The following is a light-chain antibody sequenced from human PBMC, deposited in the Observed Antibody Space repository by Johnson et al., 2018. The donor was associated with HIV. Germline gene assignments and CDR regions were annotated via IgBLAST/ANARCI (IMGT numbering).Light chain of an antibody. CDR3: GSWDSRLDALYV. V-gene: IGLV1-51*02. J-gene: IGLJ1*01. Sequence: QSMLTQPPSVSAAPGQKVTISCSVTSSNIGNNYVSWYQQLPGTAPKLLIYETNKRPSGIPDRFSGSKSGTSATLGITGLQTGDEADYYCGSWDSRLDALYVFGTWTKVAVL. CDR1: SSNIGNNY. CDR2: ETN.